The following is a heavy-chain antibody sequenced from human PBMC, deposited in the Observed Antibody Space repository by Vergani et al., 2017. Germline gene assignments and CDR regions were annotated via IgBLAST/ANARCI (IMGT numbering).Heavy chain of an antibody. D-gene: IGHD3-22*01. Sequence: QVQLVQSGAEVKKPGASVKVSCKASGYTFTSYYMHWVRQAPGQGLEWMGRIIPILGIANYAQKFQGRVTMTRDTSTSTVYMELSSLRSEDTAVYYCTRGWYYDSIAYWAYWGQGTLVTVSS. CDR2: IIPILGIA. CDR1: GYTFTSYY. J-gene: IGHJ4*02. V-gene: IGHV1-46*03. CDR3: TRGWYYDSIAYWAY.